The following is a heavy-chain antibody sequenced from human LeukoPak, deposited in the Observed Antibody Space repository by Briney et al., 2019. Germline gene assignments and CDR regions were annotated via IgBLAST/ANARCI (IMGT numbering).Heavy chain of an antibody. CDR2: VSGSGGST. CDR1: GFTFSSYA. CDR3: AITAAGNGFDY. V-gene: IGHV3-23*01. Sequence: GGSLRLSCAASGFTFSSYAMSWVRQAPGKGLEWVSAVSGSGGSTYNADSVKGRSTISRDNSKNTLYLQMNSITAEDTAVYYCAITAAGNGFDYWGQGTLVTVPS. D-gene: IGHD6-13*01. J-gene: IGHJ4*02.